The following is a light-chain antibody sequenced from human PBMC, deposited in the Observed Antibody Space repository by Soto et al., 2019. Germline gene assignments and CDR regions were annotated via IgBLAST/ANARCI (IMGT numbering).Light chain of an antibody. CDR3: QQYGSSSPCT. Sequence: DIQMTQSPSTLPASVGDRVTITCRASQSISSWLAWYQQKPGKAPKLLIYKASSLETGVPSRFSGSGSGTDFTLVIRSLQPDDFASSYCQQYGSSSPCTFGQGTKVEIK. CDR1: QSISSW. V-gene: IGKV1-5*03. CDR2: KAS. J-gene: IGKJ1*01.